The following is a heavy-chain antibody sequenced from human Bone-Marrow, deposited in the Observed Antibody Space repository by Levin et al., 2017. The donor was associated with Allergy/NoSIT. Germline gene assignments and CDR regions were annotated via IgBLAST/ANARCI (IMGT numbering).Heavy chain of an antibody. CDR3: ARSLSGMWELLYYFDY. CDR2: ISPHRGGS. CDR1: GYTFTDYY. V-gene: IGHV1-2*02. Sequence: ASVKVSCTASGYTFTDYYIHWVRQAPGQGLEWMGWISPHRGGSNYARKFQERVTMTRDTSISTVYMELSRLTSDDTAVYYCARSLSGMWELLYYFDYWGQGTLVTVSS. D-gene: IGHD4-23*01. J-gene: IGHJ4*02.